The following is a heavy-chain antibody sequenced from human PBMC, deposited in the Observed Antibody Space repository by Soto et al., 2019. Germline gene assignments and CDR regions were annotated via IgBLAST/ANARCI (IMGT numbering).Heavy chain of an antibody. V-gene: IGHV3-23*01. Sequence: EVQLLESGGGLVQPGGSLRLSCAASGFTFSSYAMSWVRQAPGKGLEWVSAISGSGGSTYYADSVKGRFTISRDNSKNTLYLQMNSLRAEDTAVYYCAKDVPHDFWSGSPPFDYWGQGTLVTVSS. CDR2: ISGSGGST. CDR1: GFTFSSYA. J-gene: IGHJ4*02. D-gene: IGHD3-3*01. CDR3: AKDVPHDFWSGSPPFDY.